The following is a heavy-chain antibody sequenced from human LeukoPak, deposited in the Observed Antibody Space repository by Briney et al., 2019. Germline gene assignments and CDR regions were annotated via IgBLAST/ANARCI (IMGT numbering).Heavy chain of an antibody. V-gene: IGHV3-53*05. CDR3: AKIPLYYYDSSGQTRGDAFDI. Sequence: GGSLRLSCAASGFTVSSNYMSWVRQAPGKGLEWVSVIYSGGSTYYADSVKGRFTISRDNSKNTLYLQMNSLRAEDTAVYYCAKIPLYYYDSSGQTRGDAFDIWGQGTMVTVSS. J-gene: IGHJ3*02. D-gene: IGHD3-22*01. CDR2: IYSGGST. CDR1: GFTVSSNY.